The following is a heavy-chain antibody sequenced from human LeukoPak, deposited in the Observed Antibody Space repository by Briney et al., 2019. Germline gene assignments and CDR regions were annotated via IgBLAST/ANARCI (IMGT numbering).Heavy chain of an antibody. CDR2: IRYDGSTK. D-gene: IGHD5-12*01. CDR1: GFTFSNYG. Sequence: HGGSLRLSCAASGFTFSNYGVHWVRQAPGKGLEGVAVIRYDGSTKSYADSVKGRITISRDNSKNTVYLEMNSLRAEDTAVYYCARAYSRESGYDFVFENWGQGILVSVSS. J-gene: IGHJ4*02. CDR3: ARAYSRESGYDFVFEN. V-gene: IGHV3-33*01.